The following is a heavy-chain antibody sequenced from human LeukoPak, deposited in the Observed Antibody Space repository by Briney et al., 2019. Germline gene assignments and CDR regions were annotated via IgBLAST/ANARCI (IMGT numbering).Heavy chain of an antibody. CDR3: ARDHKFRYYDFWSGYYTDGMDV. V-gene: IGHV3-7*01. CDR2: IKQDGSER. CDR1: GFTFSSYW. D-gene: IGHD3-3*01. Sequence: GGSLRLSCAASGFTFSSYWMSWVRQAPGKGLEWVANIKQDGSERYYVDSVKGRFTISRDNAKNSLYLQMNSLRAEDTAVYYCARDHKFRYYDFWSGYYTDGMDVWGQGTTVTVSS. J-gene: IGHJ6*02.